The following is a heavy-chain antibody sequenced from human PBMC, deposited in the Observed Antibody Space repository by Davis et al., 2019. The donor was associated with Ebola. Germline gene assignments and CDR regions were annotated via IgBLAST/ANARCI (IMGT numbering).Heavy chain of an antibody. V-gene: IGHV1-46*03. Sequence: SVKVSCKASGYTFTSYYMHWVRQAPGQGLEWMGIINPNGGSTSYAQKFQGRVTMTRHTSTSTVYMELSSLRSEDTAVYYCARQRIAARLVDYWGQGTLVTVSS. CDR1: GYTFTSYY. D-gene: IGHD6-6*01. CDR3: ARQRIAARLVDY. CDR2: INPNGGST. J-gene: IGHJ4*02.